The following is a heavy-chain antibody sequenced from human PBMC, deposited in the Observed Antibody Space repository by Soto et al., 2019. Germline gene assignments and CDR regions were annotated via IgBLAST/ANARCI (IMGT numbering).Heavy chain of an antibody. V-gene: IGHV2-5*02. CDR2: IYWDDDK. CDR1: GFSLTTSGVG. D-gene: IGHD3-3*01. CDR3: AHRVLRTVFGLVTTTAIYFDF. Sequence: QITLNESGPTVVRPTETLTLTCRFSGFSLTTSGVGVGWVRQSPGKAPEWLALIYWDDDKRYSESLKSRLTITKDNSKNQVVLTVATLDPTDTATYYCAHRVLRTVFGLVTTTAIYFDFWGQGTPVAVSS. J-gene: IGHJ4*02.